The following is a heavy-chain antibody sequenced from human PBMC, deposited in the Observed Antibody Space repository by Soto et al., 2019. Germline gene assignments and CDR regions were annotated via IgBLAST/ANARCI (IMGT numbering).Heavy chain of an antibody. J-gene: IGHJ4*02. CDR3: ARAGLVGATALDS. V-gene: IGHV4-30-2*01. CDR1: GGSISSGGYS. D-gene: IGHD1-26*01. CDR2: IYHSGST. Sequence: QLQLQEPGSGLVKPSQTLSLTCAVSGGSISSGGYSWSWIRQPPGKGLEWIGYIYHSGSTYYNPSPKSPVTISAHRSKTQVSLTLSSVTAGDIAVYYCARAGLVGATALDSWGQGTLVTVSS.